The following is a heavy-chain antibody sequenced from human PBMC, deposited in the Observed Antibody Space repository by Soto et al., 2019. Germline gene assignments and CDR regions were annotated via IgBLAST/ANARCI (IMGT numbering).Heavy chain of an antibody. CDR1: GFTFSTYS. J-gene: IGHJ4*02. Sequence: QPGGSLRLSCAASGFTFSTYSMNWVRQAPGKGLEWVSYISSSSSTIFYTDSVKGRFTVSRDNAKNSLYLQMNSLRAEDTAVYYCVLWPPYYFDYWGQGTLVTVSS. CDR3: VLWPPYYFDY. CDR2: ISSSSSTI. D-gene: IGHD3-10*01. V-gene: IGHV3-48*01.